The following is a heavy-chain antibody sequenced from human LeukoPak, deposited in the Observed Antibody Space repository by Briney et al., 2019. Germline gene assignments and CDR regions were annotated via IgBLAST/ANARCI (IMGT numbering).Heavy chain of an antibody. CDR3: ASGNVRYSSSSAGDAFDI. V-gene: IGHV3-48*03. CDR2: ISSSGSTI. Sequence: PGGSLRLSCAASGFTFSSYEMNWVRQAPGKGLGWVSYISSSGSTIYYADSVKGRFTISRDNAKNSLYLQMNSLRAEDTAVYYCASGNVRYSSSSAGDAFDIWGQGTMVTVSS. J-gene: IGHJ3*02. CDR1: GFTFSSYE. D-gene: IGHD6-6*01.